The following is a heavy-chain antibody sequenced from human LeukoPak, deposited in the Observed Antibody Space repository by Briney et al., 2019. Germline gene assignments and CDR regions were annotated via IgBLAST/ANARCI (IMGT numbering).Heavy chain of an antibody. CDR3: ARADYGDYYFDY. J-gene: IGHJ4*02. CDR2: INHSGST. CDR1: GGSFSGYY. D-gene: IGHD4-17*01. V-gene: IGHV4-34*01. Sequence: SETLSLTCAVYGGSFSGYYWSWIRQPPGKGLEWIGEINHSGSTNYNPSLKSRVTISVDTSKNQFSLKVSSVTAADTAVYYCARADYGDYYFDYWGQGTLVTVSS.